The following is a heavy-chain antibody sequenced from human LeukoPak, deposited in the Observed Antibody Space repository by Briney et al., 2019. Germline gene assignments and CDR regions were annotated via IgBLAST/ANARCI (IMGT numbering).Heavy chain of an antibody. J-gene: IGHJ3*02. Sequence: PSETLSLTCTVSGGSISSGSYYWSWIRQPAGKGLEWIGYIYYSGNTNYNPSLKSRVTISVDSSKNQFSLKLRSVTAADTAIYYCARPRTTGTTSAFDIWGQGTMVTVSS. CDR1: GGSISSGSYY. D-gene: IGHD1-1*01. CDR3: ARPRTTGTTSAFDI. V-gene: IGHV4-61*10. CDR2: IYYSGNT.